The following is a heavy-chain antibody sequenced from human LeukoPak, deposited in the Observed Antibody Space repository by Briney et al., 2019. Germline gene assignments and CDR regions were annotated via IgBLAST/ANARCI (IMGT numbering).Heavy chain of an antibody. D-gene: IGHD3-22*01. CDR1: GGTFSSYA. Sequence: SVKVSCKASGGTFSSYAISWVQQAPGQGLEWMGGIIPIFGTANYAQKFQGRVTITTDESTSTAYMELSSLRSEDTAVYYCARARQRYYDSSGYYPFDYWGQGTLVTVSS. J-gene: IGHJ4*02. V-gene: IGHV1-69*05. CDR2: IIPIFGTA. CDR3: ARARQRYYDSSGYYPFDY.